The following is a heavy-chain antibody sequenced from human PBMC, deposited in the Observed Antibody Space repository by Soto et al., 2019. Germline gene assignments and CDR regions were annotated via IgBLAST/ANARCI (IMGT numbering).Heavy chain of an antibody. J-gene: IGHJ6*03. CDR2: IYYSGST. V-gene: IGHV4-59*01. CDR3: ARDYYYYMDV. Sequence: PSETLSLTCTVSTGSIGPYYWTWIRQFPGKGLEWNGYIYYSGSTSYNPSLKIRVTISVDTSKNQFSLKLSSVTAADTAVYYCARDYYYYMDVGGKGTTVTVSS. CDR1: TGSIGPYY.